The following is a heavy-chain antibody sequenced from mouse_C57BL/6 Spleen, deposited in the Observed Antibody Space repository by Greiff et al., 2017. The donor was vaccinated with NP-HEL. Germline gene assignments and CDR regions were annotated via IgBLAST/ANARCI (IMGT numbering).Heavy chain of an antibody. CDR3: ARDYYGSYYFDY. J-gene: IGHJ2*01. D-gene: IGHD1-1*01. V-gene: IGHV1-64*01. CDR2: IHPNSGST. Sequence: QVQLKQPGAELVKPGASVKLSCKASGYTFTSYWMHWVKQRPGQGLEWIGMIHPNSGSTNYNEKFKSKATLTVDKSSSTAYMQLSSLTSEDSAVYDCARDYYGSYYFDYWGQGTTLTVSS. CDR1: GYTFTSYW.